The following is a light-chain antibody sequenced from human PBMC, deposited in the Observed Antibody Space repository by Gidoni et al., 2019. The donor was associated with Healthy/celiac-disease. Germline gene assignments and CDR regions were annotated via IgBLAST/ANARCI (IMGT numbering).Light chain of an antibody. CDR1: QIVNSSY. Sequence: VSTQSAGTLSWSPGERATLSCRARQIVNSSYLAWYQQKPGQAPRLLIYGASSMATGIPDRLSVSGSVTAFTLTISSMETEDFAVYYCQQYGSSPGLTFGGGTKVEIK. CDR2: GAS. J-gene: IGKJ4*01. CDR3: QQYGSSPGLT. V-gene: IGKV3-20*01.